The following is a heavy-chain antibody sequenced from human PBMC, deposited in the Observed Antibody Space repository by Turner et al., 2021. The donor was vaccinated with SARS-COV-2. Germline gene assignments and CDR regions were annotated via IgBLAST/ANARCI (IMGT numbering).Heavy chain of an antibody. CDR2: ISWNSGTI. V-gene: IGHV3-9*01. Sequence: DVHLVESGGGLIQPGRSLRLSCAASGFNFGDYAVHWVGQAPGKGLGWVSGISWNSGTIGYADSVKGRFTISRDNAKNSLYLKMNSLSTENTAMYYCAKEGGAGAYCGGDCHSYYGMDVWGQGTTVTVSS. J-gene: IGHJ6*02. CDR3: AKEGGAGAYCGGDCHSYYGMDV. CDR1: GFNFGDYA. D-gene: IGHD2-21*02.